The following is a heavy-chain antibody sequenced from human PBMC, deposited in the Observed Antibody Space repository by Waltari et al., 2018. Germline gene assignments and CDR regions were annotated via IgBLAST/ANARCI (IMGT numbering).Heavy chain of an antibody. CDR3: AGDRAIVLFFDY. J-gene: IGHJ4*02. CDR2: VNHSGKT. Sequence: QVQLQESGQGLVKPSGTLSLTCAVSGDSISGNYWWSGVRQSPEKGREWIGQVNHSGKTHYNPARQSRVPISLDKPKNQFSLNLNSVTAADTAVYYCAGDRAIVLFFDYWGRGTLVTVSS. CDR1: GDSISGNYW. V-gene: IGHV4-4*02. D-gene: IGHD2-2*01.